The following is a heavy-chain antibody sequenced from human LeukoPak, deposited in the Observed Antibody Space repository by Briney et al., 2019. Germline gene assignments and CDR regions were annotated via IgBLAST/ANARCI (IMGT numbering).Heavy chain of an antibody. CDR1: GLSVSSTF. D-gene: IGHD3-22*01. CDR3: ARTYTNNAGYYLY. J-gene: IGHJ4*02. Sequence: GGSLRLSCAASGLSVSSTFMSWVRQTPGKGLEWVSSVFGGGGTRYADSVMGRFTISRDNSKSTLYLQMNSLRAEDTAVYYCARTYTNNAGYYLYWGQGTLVTVSS. CDR2: VFGGGGT. V-gene: IGHV3-53*01.